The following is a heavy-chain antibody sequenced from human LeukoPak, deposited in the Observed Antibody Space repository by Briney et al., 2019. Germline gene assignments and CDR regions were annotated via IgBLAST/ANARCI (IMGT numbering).Heavy chain of an antibody. V-gene: IGHV6-1*01. D-gene: IGHD3-16*01. CDR2: TYYRSKWFN. CDR1: GDSASGNSGV. Sequence: SQTLSLTCAISGDSASGNSGVWNWIRQSPSRGLEWLGKTYYRSKWFNDSAVSVKSRITINPDTSKNQFSLHLNSVTPEDTAVYYCARSLWGGAFDVWGQGTMVAVSS. J-gene: IGHJ3*01. CDR3: ARSLWGGAFDV.